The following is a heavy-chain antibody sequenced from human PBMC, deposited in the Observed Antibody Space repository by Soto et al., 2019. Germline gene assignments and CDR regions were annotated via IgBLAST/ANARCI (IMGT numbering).Heavy chain of an antibody. Sequence: QPQLQESGSGLVKPSQTLSLTCAVSGGSISSGGYSWSWIRQPPGKGLEWIGYIYHSGSTYYNPSLNSRVTISVDRSKNQFSLKLSSVTAADTAVYYCARDLSSGIDPWGQGTLVTVSS. CDR3: ARDLSSGIDP. D-gene: IGHD6-6*01. J-gene: IGHJ5*02. CDR2: IYHSGST. V-gene: IGHV4-30-2*01. CDR1: GGSISSGGYS.